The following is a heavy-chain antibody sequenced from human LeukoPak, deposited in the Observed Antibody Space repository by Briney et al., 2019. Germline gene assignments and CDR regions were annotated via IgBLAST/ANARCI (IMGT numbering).Heavy chain of an antibody. Sequence: GGSLRLSCAASGFTFSSYSMNWVRQAPGKGLEWVSSISSSSSYIYYADSVKGRFTISRDNAKNSLYLQMNGLRAEDTAVYYCARESGYDRHSYYYYGMDVWGQGTTVTVSS. CDR3: ARESGYDRHSYYYYGMDV. V-gene: IGHV3-21*01. J-gene: IGHJ6*02. CDR1: GFTFSSYS. CDR2: ISSSSSYI. D-gene: IGHD5-12*01.